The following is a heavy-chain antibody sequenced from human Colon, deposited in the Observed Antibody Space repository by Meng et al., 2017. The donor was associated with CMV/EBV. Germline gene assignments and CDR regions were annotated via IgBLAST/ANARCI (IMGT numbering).Heavy chain of an antibody. V-gene: IGHV3-30*02. D-gene: IGHD1-26*01. Sequence: GESLKISCAASGFTFSSYGMHWVRQAPGKGLEWVAFIRYDGSNKYYADSVKGRFTISRDNSKNTLYLQMNSLRAEDTAVYYCAKEAVGATFVFDYWGQGTLVTVFS. CDR2: IRYDGSNK. J-gene: IGHJ4*02. CDR3: AKEAVGATFVFDY. CDR1: GFTFSSYG.